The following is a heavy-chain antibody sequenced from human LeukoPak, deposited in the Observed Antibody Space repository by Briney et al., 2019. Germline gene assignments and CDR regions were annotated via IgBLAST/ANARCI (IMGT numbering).Heavy chain of an antibody. CDR2: INPNSGGT. CDR3: AREQEADTYYSSPDAFDI. CDR1: GYTFTGYY. D-gene: IGHD6-13*01. V-gene: IGHV1-2*02. Sequence: ASVKVSCKASGYTFTGYYMHWVRQAPGQGLEWMGWINPNSGGTNYAQKFQGRVTTTRDTSISTAYMELSRLRSDDTAVYYCAREQEADTYYSSPDAFDIWGQGTMVTVSS. J-gene: IGHJ3*02.